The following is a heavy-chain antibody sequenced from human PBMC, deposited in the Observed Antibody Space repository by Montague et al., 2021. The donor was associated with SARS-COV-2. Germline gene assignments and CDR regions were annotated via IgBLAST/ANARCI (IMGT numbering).Heavy chain of an antibody. D-gene: IGHD1-26*01. V-gene: IGHV4-31*03. CDR1: GGSISSGGYY. J-gene: IGHJ5*02. CDR2: IYYSGST. Sequence: TLSLTCTVSGGSISSGGYYWSWIRQHPGKGLEWIGYIYYSGSTYYNPSLKSRVTISVDTSKNQFSLKLSSVTAADTAMYYCARDGTAGDWFDPWGQGTLVTVSS. CDR3: ARDGTAGDWFDP.